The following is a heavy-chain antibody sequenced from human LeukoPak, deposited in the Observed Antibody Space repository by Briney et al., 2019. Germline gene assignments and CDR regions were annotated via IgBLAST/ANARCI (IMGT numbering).Heavy chain of an antibody. CDR3: ARGPAPYYFDY. CDR2: IYYSGST. CDR1: GGSISSYY. V-gene: IGHV4-59*13. Sequence: SETLSLTCTVSGGSISSYYWSWIRQPPGKGLEWIGYIYYSGSTNYNPSLKSRATISVDTSKNQFSLKLSSVTAADTAVYYCARGPAPYYFDYWGQGTLVTVSS. J-gene: IGHJ4*02.